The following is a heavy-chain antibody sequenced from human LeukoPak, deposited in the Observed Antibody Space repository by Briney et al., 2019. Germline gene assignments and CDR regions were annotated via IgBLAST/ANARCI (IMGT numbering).Heavy chain of an antibody. CDR1: GCTFSTYA. D-gene: IGHD2-15*01. CDR3: ARVAQVRRWPYYFDY. V-gene: IGHV1-69*04. Sequence: SVKVSCKASGCTFSTYAIHWVRPAPGQGLEWVGMIHPILGTANYAQNFKGRVTITADRSPPTAYMELSSLRSEDTAVYYCARVAQVRRWPYYFDYWGEGTLVTVSS. J-gene: IGHJ4*02. CDR2: IHPILGTA.